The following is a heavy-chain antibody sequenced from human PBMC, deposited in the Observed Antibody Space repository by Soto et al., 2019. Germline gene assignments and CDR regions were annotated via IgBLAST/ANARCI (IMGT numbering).Heavy chain of an antibody. CDR2: IYWDDDK. V-gene: IGHV2-5*02. CDR3: AQSGRLGGRLEFHY. Sequence: QVTLKESGPTLLRPTQTLTLTCTFSGFSLNTSGVGVGWIRQPPGRALEWLALIYWDDDKLYSPSLKNRLTSTNDTSKYPAFLTMANRDPVDTTTYYCAQSGRLGGRLEFHYRGQGALVTVAT. D-gene: IGHD6-25*01. CDR1: GFSLNTSGVG. J-gene: IGHJ4*02.